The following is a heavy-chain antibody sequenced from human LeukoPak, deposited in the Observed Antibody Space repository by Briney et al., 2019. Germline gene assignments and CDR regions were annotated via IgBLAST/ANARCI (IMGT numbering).Heavy chain of an antibody. J-gene: IGHJ4*02. Sequence: GGSLRLSCAASGFTFSSYGMHWVRQAPGKGLEWVAVIWYDGSNKYYADSVKGRFTISRDNSKNTLYLQMNSLRAEDTAVYYCAKDRGYSRNEALDYWGQGTLVTVSS. CDR1: GFTFSSYG. CDR3: AKDRGYSRNEALDY. V-gene: IGHV3-33*06. D-gene: IGHD5-12*01. CDR2: IWYDGSNK.